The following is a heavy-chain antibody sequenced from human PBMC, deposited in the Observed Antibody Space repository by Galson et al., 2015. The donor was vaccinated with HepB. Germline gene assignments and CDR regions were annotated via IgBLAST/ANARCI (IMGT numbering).Heavy chain of an antibody. CDR3: AKEYCGGSCRIAFYYYYGMDV. CDR2: ISYDGSNK. CDR1: GFTFSSYG. D-gene: IGHD2-15*01. Sequence: SLRLSCAASGFTFSSYGMHWVRQAPGKGLEWVAVISYDGSNKYYADSVKGRFTISRDNSKNTLYLQMNSLRAEDTAVYYCAKEYCGGSCRIAFYYYYGMDVWGQGTTVTVSS. V-gene: IGHV3-30*18. J-gene: IGHJ6*02.